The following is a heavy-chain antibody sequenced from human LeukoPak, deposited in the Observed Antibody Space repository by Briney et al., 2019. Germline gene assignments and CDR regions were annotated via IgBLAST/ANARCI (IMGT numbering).Heavy chain of an antibody. CDR1: GFTFSSYW. J-gene: IGHJ4*02. CDR2: IKQDGSEK. CDR3: AMGGFFTTYDY. Sequence: GGSLRLSCAASGFTFSSYWMSWVRQAPGKGLEWVANIKQDGSEKYYVDSVKGRFTISRDNANNSLYLQMNSLRAEDTAVYYCAMGGFFTTYDYWGQGTLVTVSS. D-gene: IGHD3-22*01. V-gene: IGHV3-7*01.